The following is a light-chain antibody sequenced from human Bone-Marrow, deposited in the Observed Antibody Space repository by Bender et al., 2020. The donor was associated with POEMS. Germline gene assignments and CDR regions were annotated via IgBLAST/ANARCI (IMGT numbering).Light chain of an antibody. CDR1: SSDVGGYNY. CDR3: CSYAGSGMI. CDR2: EVS. Sequence: QSALTQPPSASGSPGQSVTISCTGTSSDVGGYNYVSWYQQHPGKAPKLMISEVSKRPSGVSNRFSGSKSGNTASLTISGLQAEDEADYYCCSYAGSGMIFGGGTKLTVL. V-gene: IGLV2-8*01. J-gene: IGLJ2*01.